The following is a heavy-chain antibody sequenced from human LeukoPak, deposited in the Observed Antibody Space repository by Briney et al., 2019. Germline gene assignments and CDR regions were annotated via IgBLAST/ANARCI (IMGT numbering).Heavy chain of an antibody. Sequence: SETPSLTCTVSGGSISSYYWSWIRQPPGKGLEWIGYIYYSGSTNYNPSLKSRVTISVDTSKNQFSLKLSSVTAADTAVYYCARDPHDYGDYVFDYWGQGTLVTVSS. J-gene: IGHJ4*02. CDR1: GGSISSYY. D-gene: IGHD4-17*01. CDR2: IYYSGST. CDR3: ARDPHDYGDYVFDY. V-gene: IGHV4-59*01.